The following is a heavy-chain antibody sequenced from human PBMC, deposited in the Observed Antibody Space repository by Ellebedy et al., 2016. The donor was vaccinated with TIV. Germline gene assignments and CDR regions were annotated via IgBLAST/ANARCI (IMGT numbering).Heavy chain of an antibody. Sequence: SETLSLTXTVSGGSISSSSYYWGWIRQPPGKGLEWIGSIYYSGSTYYNPSLKSRVTISVDTSKNQFSLKLGSVTAADTAVYYCAAIQGGADYWGQGTLVTASS. V-gene: IGHV4-39*01. J-gene: IGHJ4*02. CDR2: IYYSGST. CDR3: AAIQGGADY. D-gene: IGHD3-16*01. CDR1: GGSISSSSYY.